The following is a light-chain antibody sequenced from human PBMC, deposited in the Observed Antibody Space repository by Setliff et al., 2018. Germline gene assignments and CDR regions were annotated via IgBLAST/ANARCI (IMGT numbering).Light chain of an antibody. CDR2: GNS. Sequence: QSALTQPPSVSGAPGQRVTISCTGSSSNIGAGYDVHWYQQLPGTAPKLLIYGNSNRPSGVPDRFSGSKSGTSASLAITGLQAEDEADYYCQSYDSNVSAVVFGGGTKVTVL. CDR3: QSYDSNVSAVV. CDR1: SSNIGAGYD. J-gene: IGLJ2*01. V-gene: IGLV1-40*01.